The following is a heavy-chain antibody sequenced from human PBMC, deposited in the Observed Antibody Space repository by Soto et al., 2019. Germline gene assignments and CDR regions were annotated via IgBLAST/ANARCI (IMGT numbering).Heavy chain of an antibody. D-gene: IGHD3-3*01. J-gene: IGHJ4*02. CDR1: GYSFTSYW. Sequence: GASLKISCKGSGYSFTSYWIGWVRQMPGKGLEWMGIIYPGDSDARYSPSFQGQVTISADKSISTAYLQWSSLKASDTAMYYCARHEYEVWCGSISGPRGVWGQGNLVTVYS. CDR3: ARHEYEVWCGSISGPRGV. CDR2: IYPGDSDA. V-gene: IGHV5-51*01.